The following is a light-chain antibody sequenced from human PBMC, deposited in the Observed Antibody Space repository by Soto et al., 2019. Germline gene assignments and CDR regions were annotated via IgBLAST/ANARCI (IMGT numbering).Light chain of an antibody. V-gene: IGLV2-11*01. CDR2: DVS. CDR1: SSDVGAYNY. Sequence: QSVLTQPRSVSGSPGQSVTISCTGTSSDVGAYNYVSWYQQQPGKAPKVMIYDVSKRPSGVPDRFSGSKSGTTASLTISGLQADDEADYYCCSYAGSYNYVFGSGTKVTVL. CDR3: CSYAGSYNYV. J-gene: IGLJ1*01.